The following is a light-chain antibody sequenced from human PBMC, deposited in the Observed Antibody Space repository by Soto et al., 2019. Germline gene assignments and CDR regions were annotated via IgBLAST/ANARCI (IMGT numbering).Light chain of an antibody. CDR2: GAC. CDR1: QSVSSSY. Sequence: EIVLTQSPGILSLSPGERATLSCRASQSVSSSYLAWYQQKPGQAPRLLLYGACSRATGIPDRFSGSGSGTEFTITSSRLEPEDFAVYYCQQDGSSPYTFGQGTKLEIK. J-gene: IGKJ2*01. CDR3: QQDGSSPYT. V-gene: IGKV3-20*01.